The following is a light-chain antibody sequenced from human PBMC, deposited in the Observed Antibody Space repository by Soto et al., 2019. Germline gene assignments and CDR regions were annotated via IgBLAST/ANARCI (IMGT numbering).Light chain of an antibody. CDR1: SSDVGGYNY. CDR2: EVN. CDR3: SSHAGSKRV. V-gene: IGLV2-8*01. Sequence: QSVLTQPPSASGSPLQSVTISCTGTSSDVGGYNYVSWYQQHPGKAPKLMIYEVNKRPSGVPDRFSGSKSGNTASLTVSGLQAEDEGDYYCSSHAGSKRVFGTGTKVTVL. J-gene: IGLJ1*01.